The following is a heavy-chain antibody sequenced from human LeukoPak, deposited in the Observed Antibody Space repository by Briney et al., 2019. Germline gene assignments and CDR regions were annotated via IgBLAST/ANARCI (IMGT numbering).Heavy chain of an antibody. CDR2: IKQDATEK. CDR3: ARGNIPGAGRFDP. Sequence: GGPLRLSCAASGFTFSSFWMSWVRQAPGKGLEWVASIKQDATEKFYVDSVKGRFTISRDNAKTSVYLEMNSLRVEDTAVYYCARGNIPGAGRFDPWGQGTLVTVSS. D-gene: IGHD6-13*01. J-gene: IGHJ5*02. V-gene: IGHV3-7*01. CDR1: GFTFSSFW.